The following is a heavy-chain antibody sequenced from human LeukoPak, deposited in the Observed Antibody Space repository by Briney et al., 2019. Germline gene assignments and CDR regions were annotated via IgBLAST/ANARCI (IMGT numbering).Heavy chain of an antibody. D-gene: IGHD2-2*01. CDR2: IYTSGST. Sequence: SQTLSLTCTVSGGSISSGSYYWRWIRQPAGTGLEWIGRIYTSGSTNYNPSLKSRVTISVDTSKNQFSLKLSSVTAADTAVYYCARGYCSSTSCLYDYWGQGTLVTVSS. CDR3: ARGYCSSTSCLYDY. J-gene: IGHJ4*02. CDR1: GGSISSGSYY. V-gene: IGHV4-61*02.